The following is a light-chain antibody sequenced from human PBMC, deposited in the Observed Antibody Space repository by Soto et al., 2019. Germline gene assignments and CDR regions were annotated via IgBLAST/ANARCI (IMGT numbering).Light chain of an antibody. CDR2: DAS. V-gene: IGKV3-20*01. Sequence: EIVLTQSPGTLSLSPGERATLSCRASQSVSSSYLAWYQQKPGQAPSLLIYDASSRATGIPDRFSGSGSGTDFTLTISRLEPEDFAVYYCQEYGSSPINFGQGTRLEIK. CDR3: QEYGSSPIN. J-gene: IGKJ5*01. CDR1: QSVSSSY.